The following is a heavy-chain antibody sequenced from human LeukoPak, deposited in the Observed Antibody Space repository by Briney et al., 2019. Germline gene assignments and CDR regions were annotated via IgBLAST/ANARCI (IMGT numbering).Heavy chain of an antibody. V-gene: IGHV3-13*05. CDR3: ARDDWNGAFDI. CDR2: INTAGDP. CDR1: GFTFSNYD. J-gene: IGHJ3*02. D-gene: IGHD1-1*01. Sequence: PGGSLRLSCAGSGFTFSNYDMRWVRQATGKGLEWVSGINTAGDPYYPGSVKGRFTISRENAKNSLYLQMNSLRDGDTAVYYCARDDWNGAFDIWGRGTMVTVSS.